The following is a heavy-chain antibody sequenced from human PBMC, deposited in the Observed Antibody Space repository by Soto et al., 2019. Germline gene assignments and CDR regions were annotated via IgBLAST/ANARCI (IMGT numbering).Heavy chain of an antibody. J-gene: IGHJ4*02. CDR1: GYTFTDYY. Sequence: QVQLVQSGADVKKPGASVKVSCKASGYTFTDYYMHWVRQAPGQGLEWMGKINPGGGGTTYAQKLQSRVTVTRDTSTNTVYLELSSLRSDDTAVYYCALISTLGLAQYDYWGQGTLVTVSS. D-gene: IGHD3-16*01. CDR2: INPGGGGT. CDR3: ALISTLGLAQYDY. V-gene: IGHV1-46*03.